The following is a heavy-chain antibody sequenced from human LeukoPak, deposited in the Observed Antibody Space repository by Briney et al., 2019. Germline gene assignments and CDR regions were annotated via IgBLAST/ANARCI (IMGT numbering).Heavy chain of an antibody. CDR1: GWSFNDYY. J-gene: IGHJ5*02. V-gene: IGHV4-34*01. D-gene: IGHD2-2*01. CDR2: INARGDT. Sequence: SETLSLTCAVYGWSFNDYYWNWIRQPPGKGLEWIWEINARGDTNYNPSLKSRVTISVDTSKKQFSLRLTSMIAADTALYYCARGQVPAARGYNWFDPWGQGTLVTVPS. CDR3: ARGQVPAARGYNWFDP.